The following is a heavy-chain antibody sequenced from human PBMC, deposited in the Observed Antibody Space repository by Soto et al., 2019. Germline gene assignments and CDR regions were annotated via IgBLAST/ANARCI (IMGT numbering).Heavy chain of an antibody. CDR1: GFTFGNYA. CDR2: IGISGGST. V-gene: IGHV3-23*01. D-gene: IGHD3-10*01. J-gene: IGHJ5*01. CDR3: AKGLTSSGCFDS. Sequence: VQLLESGGGLVQRGGSLRLSCAASGFTFGNYAWSWVRQAPGKGLEWVSAIGISGGSTFYADSVKGRFTISRDNPKNTLVLQMTSLSAEDTAVYYCAKGLTSSGCFDSWGQGTLVTVSS.